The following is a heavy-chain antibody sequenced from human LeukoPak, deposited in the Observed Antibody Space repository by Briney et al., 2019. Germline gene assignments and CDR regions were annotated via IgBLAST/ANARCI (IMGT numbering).Heavy chain of an antibody. V-gene: IGHV4-34*01. CDR2: MNHSGST. Sequence: SETRSLAWAVYGGSFGGYYWSWNRQPQGKGLEWIGEMNHSGSTNYNPSLKSRVTISVGTSKNQFSLKLSSVTAADTAVYYCARKSSRGYSSSWYEAQTRGYFDYWGQGTLVTVSS. CDR1: GGSFGGYY. D-gene: IGHD6-13*01. J-gene: IGHJ4*02. CDR3: ARKSSRGYSSSWYEAQTRGYFDY.